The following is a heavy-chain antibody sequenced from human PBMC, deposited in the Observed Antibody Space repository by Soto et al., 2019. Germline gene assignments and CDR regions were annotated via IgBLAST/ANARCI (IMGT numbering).Heavy chain of an antibody. Sequence: QLQLQESGSGLVKPSQTLSLTCAVSGVSISSDGYSWSWIRQPPGKGLEWIGFIYQSGSTYYNPSLKSRGSMSVDRSKNQFSPTLTAVTAADTAVYYCARAYYDFWTSYHYGMDVWGQGTTVTVSS. CDR2: IYQSGST. V-gene: IGHV4-30-2*01. CDR3: ARAYYDFWTSYHYGMDV. CDR1: GVSISSDGYS. J-gene: IGHJ6*02. D-gene: IGHD3-3*01.